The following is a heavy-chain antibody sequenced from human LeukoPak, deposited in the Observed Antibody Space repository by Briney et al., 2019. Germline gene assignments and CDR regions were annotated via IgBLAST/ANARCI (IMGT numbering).Heavy chain of an antibody. D-gene: IGHD6-13*01. CDR3: ARDVVAAAGTWDY. CDR1: GGSFSSYY. V-gene: IGHV4-34*01. CDR2: INHSRST. J-gene: IGHJ4*02. Sequence: SETLSLTCAVYGGSFSSYYWSWIRQPPGKGLEWIGEINHSRSTSYNPSLKSRVTISVDTSKNQFSLKLSSVTAADTAVYYCARDVVAAAGTWDYWGQGTLVTVSS.